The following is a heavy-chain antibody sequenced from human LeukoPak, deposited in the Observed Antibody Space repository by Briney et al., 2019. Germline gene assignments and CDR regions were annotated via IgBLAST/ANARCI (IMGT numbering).Heavy chain of an antibody. CDR2: ITGSGQTK. Sequence: QPGGSLRLSCVVSGFTFSDYAMSWVRRAPGKGLEWVSAITGSGQTKYYTDSVKGRFTMSRDNSKNTLYLHMNNLRDDDTAEYFCAKESLVVIESLFDNWGQGTLVLVSS. J-gene: IGHJ4*02. CDR1: GFTFSDYA. D-gene: IGHD3-22*01. V-gene: IGHV3-23*01. CDR3: AKESLVVIESLFDN.